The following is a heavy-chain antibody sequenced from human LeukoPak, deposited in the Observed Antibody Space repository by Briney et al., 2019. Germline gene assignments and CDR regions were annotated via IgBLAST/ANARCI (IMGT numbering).Heavy chain of an antibody. J-gene: IGHJ6*02. Sequence: ASVKVSCKASGYTFTSYDINWVRQATGQGLEWMGWMNPNSGNTGYAQKFQGRVTMSRNTSISTAYMELSSLRSEDTAVYYCARGRPAAFPEPSYYGMDVWGQGTTVTVSS. V-gene: IGHV1-8*01. CDR2: MNPNSGNT. D-gene: IGHD2-2*01. CDR3: ARGRPAAFPEPSYYGMDV. CDR1: GYTFTSYD.